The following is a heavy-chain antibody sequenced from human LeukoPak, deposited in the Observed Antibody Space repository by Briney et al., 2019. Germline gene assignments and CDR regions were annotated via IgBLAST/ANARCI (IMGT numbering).Heavy chain of an antibody. J-gene: IGHJ3*02. CDR1: RCTLTRYY. V-gene: IGHV1-2*02. CDR2: INPNSGGT. CDR3: ARAQSDYGILTGYNCFHI. D-gene: IGHD3-9*01. Sequence: SVTVSYQASRCTLTRYYMHWLRPAPPQGREGLGWINPNSGGTNYAQKFQGRVTITRDTSNSTAHMEVSMLRSDDTGVYYCARAQSDYGILTGYNCFHIGAQRTMVTVSS.